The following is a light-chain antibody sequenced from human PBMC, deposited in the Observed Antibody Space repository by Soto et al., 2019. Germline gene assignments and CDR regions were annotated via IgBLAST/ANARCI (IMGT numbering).Light chain of an antibody. Sequence: DIQMTQSPSTLSASVGDRVAITCRASRNINNLLAWYQQKPGKAPKLLIYKASSLESGVPSRFSGSGSGTEFTITISSLQPDDFATYYCQPYYSFPLTFGGVTKVAIK. CDR1: RNINNL. CDR3: QPYYSFPLT. CDR2: KAS. V-gene: IGKV1-5*03. J-gene: IGKJ4*01.